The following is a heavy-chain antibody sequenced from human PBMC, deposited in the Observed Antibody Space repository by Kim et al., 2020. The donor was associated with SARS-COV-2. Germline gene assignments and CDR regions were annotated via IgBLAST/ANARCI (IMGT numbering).Heavy chain of an antibody. CDR3: ARGYYDILTGYFDL. Sequence: SVKVSCKASGGPFSSYAIIWVRQALGQGLEWMVRIIPILGIANYAQKFQGRVTITADKSTSTAYMELSSLRSEDTAVYYCARGYYDILTGYFDLWGRGTLVTVSS. J-gene: IGHJ2*01. CDR1: GGPFSSYA. D-gene: IGHD3-9*01. CDR2: IIPILGIA. V-gene: IGHV1-69*04.